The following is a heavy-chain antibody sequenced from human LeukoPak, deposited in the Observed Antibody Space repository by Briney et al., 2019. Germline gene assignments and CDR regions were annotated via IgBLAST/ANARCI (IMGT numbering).Heavy chain of an antibody. CDR1: GFTVSSNY. V-gene: IGHV3-53*01. J-gene: IGHJ4*02. D-gene: IGHD3-3*01. Sequence: GGSLRLSCAASGFTVSSNYMSWVRQAPGKGLEWVSVIYSGGSTYYADSVKGRFTISRDNSKNTLYLQTNSLRAEDTAVYYCAREGRYDFWSGPIDYWGQGTLVTVSS. CDR3: AREGRYDFWSGPIDY. CDR2: IYSGGST.